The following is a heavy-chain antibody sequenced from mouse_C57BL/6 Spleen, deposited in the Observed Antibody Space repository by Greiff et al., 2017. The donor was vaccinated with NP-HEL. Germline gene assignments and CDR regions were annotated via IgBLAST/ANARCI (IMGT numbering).Heavy chain of an antibody. Sequence: QVQLKQPGAELVKPGASVKLSCKASGYTFTSYWMQWVKQRPGQGLEWIGEIDPSDSYTNYNQKFKGKATLTVDTSSSTAYMQLSSLTSEDSAVYYCARSWDTTVVATEAMDYWGQGTSVTVSS. CDR2: IDPSDSYT. CDR1: GYTFTSYW. V-gene: IGHV1-50*01. J-gene: IGHJ4*01. CDR3: ARSWDTTVVATEAMDY. D-gene: IGHD1-1*01.